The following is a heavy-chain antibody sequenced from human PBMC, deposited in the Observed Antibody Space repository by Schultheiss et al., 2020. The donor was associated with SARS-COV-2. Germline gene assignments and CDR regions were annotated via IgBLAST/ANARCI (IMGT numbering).Heavy chain of an antibody. CDR3: ARGHRVVPAAGTYYYYGMDV. CDR2: IYYSGST. J-gene: IGHJ6*02. D-gene: IGHD2-2*01. Sequence: SETLSLTCAVYGGSFSGYYWSWIRQPPGKGLEWIGYIYYSGSTNYNPSLKSRVTISVDTSRNQFSLKLRTVTAADTAVYYCARGHRVVPAAGTYYYYGMDVWGQGTTVTVSS. CDR1: GGSFSGYY. V-gene: IGHV4-59*01.